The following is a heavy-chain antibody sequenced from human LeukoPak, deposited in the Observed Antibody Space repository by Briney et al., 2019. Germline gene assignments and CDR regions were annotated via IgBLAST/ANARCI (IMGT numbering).Heavy chain of an antibody. J-gene: IGHJ4*02. CDR1: GGSFSGYY. D-gene: IGHD3-16*01. CDR3: ARVRTGYYYWDY. CDR2: IKHDGSEK. Sequence: PSETLSLTCAVYGGSFSGYYWSWVRQAPGKGLEWVANIKHDGSEKYYVDSVKGRFTISRDNAKNSLYLQMNSLRAEDTAVYYCARVRTGYYYWDYWGQGTLVTVSS. V-gene: IGHV3-7*01.